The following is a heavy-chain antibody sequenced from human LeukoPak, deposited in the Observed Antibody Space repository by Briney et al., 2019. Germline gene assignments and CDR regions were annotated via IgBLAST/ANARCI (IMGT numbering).Heavy chain of an antibody. CDR3: ARRRCSSLTCSIAPSGNWLDP. D-gene: IGHD2-2*01. CDR1: GGSISSYY. CDR2: IDYSGST. J-gene: IGHJ5*02. V-gene: IGHV4-59*08. Sequence: TSSETLSLTCTVSGGSISSYYWNWIRQSPGKGLEWIAYIDYSGSTYYNPSLKSRATISRDTSKNQFSLKLTSVTAADTAVYYCARRRCSSLTCSIAPSGNWLDPWGQGTLVTVSS.